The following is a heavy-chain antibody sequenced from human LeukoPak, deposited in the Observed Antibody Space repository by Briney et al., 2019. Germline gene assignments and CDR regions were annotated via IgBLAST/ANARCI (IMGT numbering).Heavy chain of an antibody. CDR3: ASRGAGDYLQFDY. V-gene: IGHV3-72*01. D-gene: IGHD4-17*01. CDR1: GFTFSDHY. J-gene: IGHJ4*02. CDR2: TRNKANSYTT. Sequence: GGSLRLSCAASGFTFSDHYMDWVRQAPGKGLEWVGRTRNKANSYTTEYAASVKGRFTISRDDSKNSLYLQMNSLKTEDTAVYYCASRGAGDYLQFDYWGQGTLVTVSS.